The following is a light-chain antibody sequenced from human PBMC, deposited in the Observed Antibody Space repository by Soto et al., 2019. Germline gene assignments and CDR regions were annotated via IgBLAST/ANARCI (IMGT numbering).Light chain of an antibody. CDR2: DAS. J-gene: IGKJ3*01. CDR1: QSVSSY. Sequence: EIVLTQSPATLSLSPGERATLSCRASQSVSSYLAWYQQKPGQAPRLLIYDASNRATGIPARFSGCGSGTDFTLTISSLEPEDFAVYYCQQRSNWPVTFGPETKVDIK. V-gene: IGKV3-11*01. CDR3: QQRSNWPVT.